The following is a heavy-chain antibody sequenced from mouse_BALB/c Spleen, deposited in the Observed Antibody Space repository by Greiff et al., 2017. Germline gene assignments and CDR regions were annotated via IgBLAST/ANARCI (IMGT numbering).Heavy chain of an antibody. CDR2: IYPYNGGT. Sequence: EVKLQESGPELVKPGASVKISCKASGYTFTDYNMHWVKQSHGKSLEWIGYIYPYNGGTGYNQKFKSKATLTVDNSSSTAYMELRSLTSEDSAVYYCAREGNPLFAYWGQGTLVTVSA. CDR1: GYTFTDYN. CDR3: AREGNPLFAY. V-gene: IGHV1S29*02. J-gene: IGHJ3*01.